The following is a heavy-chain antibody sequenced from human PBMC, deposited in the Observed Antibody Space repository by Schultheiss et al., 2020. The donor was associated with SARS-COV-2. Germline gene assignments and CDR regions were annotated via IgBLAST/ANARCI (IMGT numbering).Heavy chain of an antibody. CDR1: GFTFSSYW. J-gene: IGHJ6*02. CDR2: IKQDGSEK. V-gene: IGHV3-7*01. D-gene: IGHD5-18*01. Sequence: GGSLRLSYAASGFTFSSYWMSWVRQAPGKGLEWVANIKQDGSEKYYVDSVKGRFTISRDNAKNSLYLQMNSLRAEDTAVYYCARDSGYSYGSSYYYYGMDVWGQGTTVTVSS. CDR3: ARDSGYSYGSSYYYYGMDV.